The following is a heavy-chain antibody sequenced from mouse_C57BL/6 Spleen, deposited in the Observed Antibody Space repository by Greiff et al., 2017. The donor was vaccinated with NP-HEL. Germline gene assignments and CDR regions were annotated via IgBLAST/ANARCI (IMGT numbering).Heavy chain of an antibody. CDR1: GFSFNTYA. V-gene: IGHV10-1*01. CDR3: VREGFAY. J-gene: IGHJ3*01. Sequence: EVMLVESGGGLVQPKGSLKLSCAASGFSFNTYAMNWVRQAPGKGLEWVARIRSKSNNYATYYADSVKDRFTISRDDSESMLYLQMNNLKTEDAAMYYCVREGFAYWGQGTLVTVSA. CDR2: IRSKSNNYAT.